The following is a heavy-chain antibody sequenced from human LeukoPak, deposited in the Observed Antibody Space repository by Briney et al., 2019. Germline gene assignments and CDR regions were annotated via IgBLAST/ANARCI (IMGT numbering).Heavy chain of an antibody. CDR2: IYYSGST. J-gene: IGHJ6*03. Sequence: KPSETLSLTCTVSGGSISSYYWSWIRQPPGKGLEWIGYIYYSGSTNYNPSLKSRVTISVDTSKNQFSLKLSSVTAADTAVYYCARAPITMVRGVIIYYMDVWSKGTTVTVSS. CDR3: ARAPITMVRGVIIYYMDV. CDR1: GGSISSYY. V-gene: IGHV4-59*01. D-gene: IGHD3-10*01.